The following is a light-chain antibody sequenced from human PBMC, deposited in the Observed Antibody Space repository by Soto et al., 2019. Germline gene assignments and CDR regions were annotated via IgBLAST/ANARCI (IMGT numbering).Light chain of an antibody. J-gene: IGKJ4*01. CDR1: QRVSSN. CDR3: QQYNVWPLT. V-gene: IGKV3-15*01. CDR2: VAS. Sequence: EIVMTQSPATLSVSPGERATLSCRASQRVSSNLAWYQQKPGQTPKLLIYVASTRATGIPARFSGSGSGTEVTLTISSLHSEDFAVYYCQQYNVWPLTFGGGTKVEFK.